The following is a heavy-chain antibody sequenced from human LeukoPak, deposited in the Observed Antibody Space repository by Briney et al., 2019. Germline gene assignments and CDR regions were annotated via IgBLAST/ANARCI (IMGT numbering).Heavy chain of an antibody. V-gene: IGHV4-34*01. CDR1: GGSFSSYY. Sequence: PSETLSLTCAVYGGSFSSYYWSWIRQPPGKGLEWIGEINHSGSTNYNPSLKSRVTISVDTSKNQFSLKLSSVTAADTAVYYCARGVYYFDYWGQGTLVTVSS. D-gene: IGHD2-8*01. CDR2: INHSGST. J-gene: IGHJ4*02. CDR3: ARGVYYFDY.